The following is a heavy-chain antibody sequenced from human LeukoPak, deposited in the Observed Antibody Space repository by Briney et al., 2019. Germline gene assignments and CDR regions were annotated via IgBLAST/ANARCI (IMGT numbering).Heavy chain of an antibody. CDR3: ATAYCGGDCRNWFDP. D-gene: IGHD2-21*01. V-gene: IGHV1-24*01. CDR2: FDPEDGET. CDR1: GYTLTELS. J-gene: IGHJ5*02. Sequence: ASVKVSCKVSGYTLTELSMHWVRQAPGKGLEWMGGFDPEDGETIYAQKFQGRVTMTEDTSTDTAYMELSSLRSEDTAVYYRATAYCGGDCRNWFDPWGQGTLVTVSS.